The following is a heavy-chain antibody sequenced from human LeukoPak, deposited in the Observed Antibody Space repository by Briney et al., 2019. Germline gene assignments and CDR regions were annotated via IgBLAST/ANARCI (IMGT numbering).Heavy chain of an antibody. CDR1: GGSISNYY. V-gene: IGHV4-59*08. CDR3: ARQPSGGIAAAAAWFDP. Sequence: SETLSLTCTVSGGSISNYYWSWIRQPPGKGLEWIGCIFYSGSTNYNPSLKSRVTMSVDTSKSQFSLKLSSVTAADTAVYYCARQPSGGIAAAAAWFDPWGQGTLVTVSS. J-gene: IGHJ5*02. D-gene: IGHD6-13*01. CDR2: IFYSGST.